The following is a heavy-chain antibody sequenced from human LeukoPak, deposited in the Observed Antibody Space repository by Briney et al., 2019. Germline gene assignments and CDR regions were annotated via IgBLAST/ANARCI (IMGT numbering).Heavy chain of an antibody. J-gene: IGHJ4*02. CDR1: GYTFSNYA. Sequence: ASVKVSCKASGYTFSNYAFTWVRQAPGQGLEWMGWISAYNGYTNYGQNLQGRVTMSTDTSTSTAYMELRSLRSDDTAAYYCARGDSGAREGFDYWGQGTLVTVSS. V-gene: IGHV1-18*01. CDR2: ISAYNGYT. D-gene: IGHD1-26*01. CDR3: ARGDSGAREGFDY.